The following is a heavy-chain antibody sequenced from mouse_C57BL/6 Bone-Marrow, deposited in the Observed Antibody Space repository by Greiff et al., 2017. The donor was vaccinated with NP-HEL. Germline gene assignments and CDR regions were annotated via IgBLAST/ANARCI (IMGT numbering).Heavy chain of an antibody. Sequence: EVQGVESGPELVKPGASVKIPCKASGYTFTDYNMDWVKQSHGKSLEWIGDINPNNGGTIYNQKFKGKATLTVDKSSSTAYMELRSLTSEDTAVYYCARCAGQTWFAYWGQGTLVTVSA. CDR1: GYTFTDYN. J-gene: IGHJ3*01. CDR3: ARCAGQTWFAY. D-gene: IGHD3-3*01. CDR2: INPNNGGT. V-gene: IGHV1-18*01.